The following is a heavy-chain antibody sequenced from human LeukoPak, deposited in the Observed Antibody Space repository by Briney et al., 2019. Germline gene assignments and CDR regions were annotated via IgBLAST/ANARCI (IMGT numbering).Heavy chain of an antibody. Sequence: GGSLRLSCAASGFTFSSYAMHWVRQAPGKGLEWVAVISYDGSNKYYADSVKGRFTISRDNSKNTLYLQMNSLRAEDTAVCYCARGPHDILTGYYLFDYWGQGTLVTVSS. J-gene: IGHJ4*02. V-gene: IGHV3-30-3*01. CDR2: ISYDGSNK. D-gene: IGHD3-9*01. CDR3: ARGPHDILTGYYLFDY. CDR1: GFTFSSYA.